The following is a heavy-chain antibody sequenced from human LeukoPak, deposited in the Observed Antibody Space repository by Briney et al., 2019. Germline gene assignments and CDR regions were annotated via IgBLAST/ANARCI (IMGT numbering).Heavy chain of an antibody. J-gene: IGHJ5*02. CDR1: GYSFTSYG. Sequence: GASVKVSCRASGYSFTSYGISWVRQAPGRGLEWMGWISTDNGNTNYVQNLQGRVSMTRDTFTSTVYMELSSLRSEDTAVYYCASQTELRYFGGWFDPWGQGTLVTVSS. V-gene: IGHV1-18*01. CDR2: ISTDNGNT. D-gene: IGHD3-9*01. CDR3: ASQTELRYFGGWFDP.